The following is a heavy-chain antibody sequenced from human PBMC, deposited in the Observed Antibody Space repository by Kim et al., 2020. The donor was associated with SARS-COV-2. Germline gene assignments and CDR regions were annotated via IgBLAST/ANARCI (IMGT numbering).Heavy chain of an antibody. J-gene: IGHJ4*02. Sequence: ESVKGRFTISRDNAKNSLYLQMNSLRAEDTAVYYCARGGSDGSGSYWEDYWGQGTLVTVSS. D-gene: IGHD3-10*01. V-gene: IGHV3-21*01. CDR3: ARGGSDGSGSYWEDY.